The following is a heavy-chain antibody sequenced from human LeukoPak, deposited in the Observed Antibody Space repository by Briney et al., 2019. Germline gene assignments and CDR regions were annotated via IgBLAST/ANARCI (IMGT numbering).Heavy chain of an antibody. D-gene: IGHD3-3*01. CDR1: GYTFTSYY. J-gene: IGHJ4*02. CDR2: INPSGGST. V-gene: IGHV1-46*01. CDR3: ARVDTIYQFDY. Sequence: ASVKVSCKASGYTFTSYYMHWVRQAPGQGLEWMGIINPSGGSTSYAQKFQGRVTMTRDTSTSTVYMELGSLRSDDTAVYYCARVDTIYQFDYWGQGTLVTVSS.